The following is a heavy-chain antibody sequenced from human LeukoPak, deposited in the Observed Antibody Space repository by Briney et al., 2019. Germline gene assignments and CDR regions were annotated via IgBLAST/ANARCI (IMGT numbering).Heavy chain of an antibody. V-gene: IGHV1-46*01. CDR3: ASPGEKDYYFDY. Sequence: ASVKVSCKASGYTFTSYYMHWVRQAPGQGLEWMGIINPSGGSTSYAQKFQGRVTMTRDTSTSTVYMELSSLRAEDTAVYYCASPGEKDYYFDYWGQGTLVTVSS. J-gene: IGHJ4*02. CDR1: GYTFTSYY. CDR2: INPSGGST. D-gene: IGHD3-16*01.